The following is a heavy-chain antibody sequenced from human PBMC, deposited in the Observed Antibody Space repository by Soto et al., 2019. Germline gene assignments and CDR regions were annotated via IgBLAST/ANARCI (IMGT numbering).Heavy chain of an antibody. D-gene: IGHD2-2*01. Sequence: ASVKVSCKASGYTFSSYGISWVRQAPGQGLEWVGWISAYNGDTIYAQNLQGRLSMTTDTTTSTAYMELRSLTSDDTAVYYCARERLAYCSSSSCYWPPEYGMDVWGRGTTVTVSS. J-gene: IGHJ6*02. CDR1: GYTFSSYG. V-gene: IGHV1-18*01. CDR2: ISAYNGDT. CDR3: ARERLAYCSSSSCYWPPEYGMDV.